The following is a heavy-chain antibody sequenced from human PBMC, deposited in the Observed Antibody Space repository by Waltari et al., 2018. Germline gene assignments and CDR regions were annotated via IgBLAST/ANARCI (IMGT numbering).Heavy chain of an antibody. V-gene: IGHV3-21*01. CDR3: ARDPLGDFWSGNYFDY. CDR2: ISSSSSYI. CDR1: GFTFSSYS. D-gene: IGHD3-3*01. J-gene: IGHJ4*02. Sequence: EVQLVESGGGLVKPGGSLRLSCAASGFTFSSYSMNWVRQAPGKGLEWVSSISSSSSYIYYADSVKGRFTISRDNAKNSLYLQMNSLRAEDTAVYYCARDPLGDFWSGNYFDYWGQGTLVTVSS.